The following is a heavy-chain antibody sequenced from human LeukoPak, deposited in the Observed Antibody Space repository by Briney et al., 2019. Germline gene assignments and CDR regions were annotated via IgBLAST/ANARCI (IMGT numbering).Heavy chain of an antibody. V-gene: IGHV3-33*01. CDR2: IWYDGSNK. CDR3: ARDGGPLRKQGLVRSRNSDYDY. D-gene: IGHD6-19*01. CDR1: GFTFSSYG. Sequence: GRSLRLSCAASGFTFSSYGMHWVRQAPGKGLEWVAVIWYDGSNKYYADSVKGRFTISRDNSKNTLYLQMNSLRAEDTAVYYCARDGGPLRKQGLVRSRNSDYDYWGQGTLVTVSS. J-gene: IGHJ4*02.